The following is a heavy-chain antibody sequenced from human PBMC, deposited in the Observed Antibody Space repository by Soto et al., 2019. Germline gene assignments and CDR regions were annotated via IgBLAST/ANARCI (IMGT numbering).Heavy chain of an antibody. CDR2: INPNSGGT. V-gene: IGHV1-2*02. CDR1: GYTFSGYN. CDR3: ARSLTEGYCTITGCYMRPLYGRDV. J-gene: IGHJ6*02. Sequence: QEQLVKSGAEVKKPGASVKVSCKASGYTFSGYNIHWLRQAPGQGLEWMGWINPNSGGTNYAQKFQGRVTVTRDTPTSTAYMELSRLTFDDTAVYYCARSLTEGYCTITGCYMRPLYGRDVWRQGTTLTVSS. D-gene: IGHD2-2*02.